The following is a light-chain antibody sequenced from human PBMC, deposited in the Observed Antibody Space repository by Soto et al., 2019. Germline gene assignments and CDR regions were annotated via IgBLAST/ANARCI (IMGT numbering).Light chain of an antibody. CDR1: QSVSSSF. V-gene: IGKV3-20*01. Sequence: EIVLTQSPGTLSLSPGERATLSCRASQSVSSSFLAWYQQKPGQAPRLLIYGACSRATGIPDRFSGSGSGTDFTLTISRLEPEDFAVYYCQQYFSFWTFGQGTKVDI. CDR2: GAC. CDR3: QQYFSFWT. J-gene: IGKJ1*01.